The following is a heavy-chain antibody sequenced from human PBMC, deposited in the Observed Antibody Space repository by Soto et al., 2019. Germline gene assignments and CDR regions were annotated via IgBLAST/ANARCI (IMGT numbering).Heavy chain of an antibody. Sequence: QVQLVQSGAEVKKPGSSVKVSCKASGGTFSSYTISWVRQAPGQGLEWMGRIIPILGIANYAQKFQGRVTITADKATSTAYRELGSGRAEDTAVYYCARVRRVGSSGFGYYYYCMAVWGKGATVTVSS. J-gene: IGHJ6*03. CDR1: GGTFSSYT. D-gene: IGHD6-6*01. CDR2: IIPILGIA. CDR3: ARVRRVGSSGFGYYYYCMAV. V-gene: IGHV1-69*02.